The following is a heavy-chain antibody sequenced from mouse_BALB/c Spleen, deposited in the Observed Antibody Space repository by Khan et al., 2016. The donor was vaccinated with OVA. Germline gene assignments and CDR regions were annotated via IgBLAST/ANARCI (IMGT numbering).Heavy chain of an antibody. Sequence: QIQLVQSGPELKKPGETVRISCKASGYTFTTAGIQWVQKMPGKGLKWIGWINTHSGVPKYAEDFKGRFAFSLEISVSTTYLQITNLKNEDMATXFCARGGAAYYRDDGGAMEYWGQGTSVTVSS. CDR3: ARGGAAYYRDDGGAMEY. V-gene: IGHV9-4*02. CDR1: GYTFTTAG. D-gene: IGHD2-14*01. CDR2: INTHSGVP. J-gene: IGHJ4*01.